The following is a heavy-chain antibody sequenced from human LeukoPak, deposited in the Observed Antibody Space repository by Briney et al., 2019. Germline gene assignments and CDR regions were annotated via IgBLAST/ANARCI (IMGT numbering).Heavy chain of an antibody. V-gene: IGHV3-21*01. Sequence: GGSLRLSCAASGFTFSSFIMNWVRRAPGKGLEWVSSISSSSSYIYYADSLKGRFTISRDNAKNSLYLQMNSLRAEDTAVYYCARDSRAVADAFDIWGQGTMVTVSS. J-gene: IGHJ3*02. CDR1: GFTFSSFI. CDR3: ARDSRAVADAFDI. CDR2: ISSSSSYI. D-gene: IGHD6-19*01.